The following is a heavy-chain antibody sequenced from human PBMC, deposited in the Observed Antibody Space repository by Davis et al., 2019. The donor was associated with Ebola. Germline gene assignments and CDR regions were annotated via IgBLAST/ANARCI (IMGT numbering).Heavy chain of an antibody. Sequence: SETLSLTCTVSGGSISSYYWSWIRQPPGKGLEWIGEITHSGSTNYNPSLKSRVTISVDTSKNQFSLKLSSVTAADTAVYYCARVETGLVYYGMDVWGQGTTVTVSS. CDR2: ITHSGST. V-gene: IGHV4-34*01. D-gene: IGHD3/OR15-3a*01. CDR3: ARVETGLVYYGMDV. CDR1: GGSISSYY. J-gene: IGHJ6*02.